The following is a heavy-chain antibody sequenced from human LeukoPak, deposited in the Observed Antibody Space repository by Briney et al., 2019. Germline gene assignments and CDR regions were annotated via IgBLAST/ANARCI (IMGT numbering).Heavy chain of an antibody. J-gene: IGHJ6*03. CDR1: GYTFTSYG. CDR2: ISAYNGNT. CDR3: ARDGAALPYYYYYYMDV. Sequence: ASVKVFCKASGYTFTSYGISWVRQAPGQGLEWMGWISAYNGNTNYAQKLQGRVTMTTDTSTSTAYMELRSLRSDDTAVYYCARDGAALPYYYYYYMDVWGKGTTVTVSS. V-gene: IGHV1-18*01. D-gene: IGHD6-6*01.